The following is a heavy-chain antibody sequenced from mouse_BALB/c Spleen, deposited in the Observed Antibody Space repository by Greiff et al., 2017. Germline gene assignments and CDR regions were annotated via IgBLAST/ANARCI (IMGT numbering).Heavy chain of an antibody. V-gene: IGHV1-18*01. CDR3: ARQATTATWGYFDV. CDR1: GYTFTDYN. Sequence: VQLQQSGPELVKPGASVKIPCKASGYTFTDYNMDWVKQSHGKSLEWIGDINPNNGGTIYNQKFKGKATLTVDKSSSTAYMELRSLTSEDTAVYYCARQATTATWGYFDVWGAGTTVTVSS. J-gene: IGHJ1*01. CDR2: INPNNGGT. D-gene: IGHD1-2*01.